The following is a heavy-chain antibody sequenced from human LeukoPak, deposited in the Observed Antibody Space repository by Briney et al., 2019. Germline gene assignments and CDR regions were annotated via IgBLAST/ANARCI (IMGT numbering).Heavy chain of an antibody. D-gene: IGHD3-22*01. CDR3: ATPSDSPGYYFDY. CDR1: GYTLTELS. V-gene: IGHV1-24*01. Sequence: EASVKVSCKVSGYTLTELSMHWVRQAPGKGLEWMGGFDPEDGETIYAQKFQGRVTMTEDTSTDTVYMELSSLRSEDTAVYYCATPSDSPGYYFDYWGQGTLVTVSS. J-gene: IGHJ4*02. CDR2: FDPEDGET.